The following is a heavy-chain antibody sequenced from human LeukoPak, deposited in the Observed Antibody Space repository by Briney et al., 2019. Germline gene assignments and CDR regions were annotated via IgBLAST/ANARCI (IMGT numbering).Heavy chain of an antibody. J-gene: IGHJ4*02. V-gene: IGHV3-30*02. CDR1: GFTFSSYG. CDR2: IRYDGSNK. D-gene: IGHD3-3*01. CDR3: AKTKGDYEYWSGYYKYYFDY. Sequence: HPGGSLRLSCAASGFTFSSYGMHWVRQAPGKGLEWVAFIRYDGSNKYYADSVTGRFTISRDNSENTLYLQMNSLRAEDTALYYCAKTKGDYEYWSGYYKYYFDYWGQGALVTVSS.